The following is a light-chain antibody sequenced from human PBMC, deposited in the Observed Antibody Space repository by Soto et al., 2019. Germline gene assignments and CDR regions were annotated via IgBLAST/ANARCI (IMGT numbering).Light chain of an antibody. V-gene: IGKV1-8*01. Sequence: AIRMTQSPSSLSASTGDRVTITCRASQGISSYLAWYQQKPGKAPNLLIYGASTLQSGVPSRFSGSGSGTDFALTISCLQSEDFATYYCQQYDSYSRTFGQGTKVDI. J-gene: IGKJ1*01. CDR2: GAS. CDR3: QQYDSYSRT. CDR1: QGISSY.